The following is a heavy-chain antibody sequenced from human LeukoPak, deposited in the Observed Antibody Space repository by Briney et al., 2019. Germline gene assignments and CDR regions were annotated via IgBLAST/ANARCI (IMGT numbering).Heavy chain of an antibody. D-gene: IGHD5-24*01. J-gene: IGHJ4*02. Sequence: GGSLRLSCAASGFTFSSYEMNLVRQAPGKGLEWVSYISSSGSTIYYADSVKGRFTISRDNAKNSLYLQMNSLRAEDTAVYYCAREVEEVLDYWGQGTLVTVSS. CDR2: ISSSGSTI. CDR1: GFTFSSYE. V-gene: IGHV3-48*03. CDR3: AREVEEVLDY.